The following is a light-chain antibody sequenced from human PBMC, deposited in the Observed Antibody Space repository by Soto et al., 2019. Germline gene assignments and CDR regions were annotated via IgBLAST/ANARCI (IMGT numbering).Light chain of an antibody. CDR3: QQYKDWPPLT. CDR1: QSVSSN. Sequence: EKVLTQSPATLSVSPGERATLSCRASQSVSSNIAWYQQKPGQAPRFLIFGASTRATGIPARFSGSGSGTEFTLTISNVQSEDFGVYYCQQYKDWPPLTFGGGTKVEIK. CDR2: GAS. J-gene: IGKJ4*01. V-gene: IGKV3-15*01.